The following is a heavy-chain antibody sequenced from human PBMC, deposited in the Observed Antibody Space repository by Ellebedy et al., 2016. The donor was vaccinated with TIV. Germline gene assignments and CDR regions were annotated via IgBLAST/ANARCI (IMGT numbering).Heavy chain of an antibody. D-gene: IGHD6-19*01. CDR2: MNSNSGDT. J-gene: IGHJ4*02. Sequence: AASVKVSCKASGRTFSTYAISWVRQAPGQGLEWMGWMNSNSGDTGSAQKFQGRVIMTRSTSTGTAYLELRGLSSEDTAVYYCARDLDKSSGWYGGAAYWGQGTLVTVSS. CDR3: ARDLDKSSGWYGGAAY. V-gene: IGHV1-8*01. CDR1: GRTFSTYA.